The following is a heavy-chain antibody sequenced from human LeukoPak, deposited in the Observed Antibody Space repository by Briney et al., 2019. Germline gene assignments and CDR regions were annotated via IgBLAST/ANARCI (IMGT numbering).Heavy chain of an antibody. CDR2: ISAYNGNT. CDR1: GYTFTSYG. V-gene: IGHV1-18*01. D-gene: IGHD4-17*01. Sequence: ASVKVSCKASGYTFTSYGISWVRQAPGQGLEWMGWISAYNGNTNYAQKLQGRVTMTTDTSTSTAYMELRSLRSDDTAVYYCARAHTVTTFAPNYYYYMDVWGKGTTVTVSS. J-gene: IGHJ6*03. CDR3: ARAHTVTTFAPNYYYYMDV.